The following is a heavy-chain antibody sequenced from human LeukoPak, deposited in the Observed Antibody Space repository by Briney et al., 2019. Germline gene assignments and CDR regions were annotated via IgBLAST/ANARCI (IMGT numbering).Heavy chain of an antibody. J-gene: IGHJ4*02. CDR1: GFTFSSYA. CDR2: ISYDGSNK. D-gene: IGHD6-19*01. V-gene: IGHV3-30-3*01. Sequence: GGSLRLSCAASGFTFSSYAMHWVRQAPGKGLEWVAVISYDGSNKYYADSVKGRFTISRDNSKNTLYLQMNSLRAEDTAVYYCAKGSLSKGIAVAGTHIDYWGQGTLVTVSS. CDR3: AKGSLSKGIAVAGTHIDY.